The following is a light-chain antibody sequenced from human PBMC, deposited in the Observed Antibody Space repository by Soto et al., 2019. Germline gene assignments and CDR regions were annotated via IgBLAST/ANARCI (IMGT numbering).Light chain of an antibody. V-gene: IGLV2-11*01. CDR3: CSYAGSYTYV. Sequence: QSVLTQPRSVSGSPGQAVTISCTGTSXDVGGYTYVSWYQQHPGKAPKLMIYDVSKRPSGVPDRFSGSKSGNTASLTISGLQAEDEADYHCCSYAGSYTYVFGTGTKVTVL. J-gene: IGLJ1*01. CDR1: SXDVGGYTY. CDR2: DVS.